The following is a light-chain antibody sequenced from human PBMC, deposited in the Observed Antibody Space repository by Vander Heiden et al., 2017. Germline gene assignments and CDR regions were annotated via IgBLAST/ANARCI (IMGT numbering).Light chain of an antibody. CDR1: SLRSDY. V-gene: IGLV3-19*01. Sequence: SSELTQDPAVSVALGQTVRITCQGDSLRSDYASWYQQKPGQAPVLVIYGKNNRPSVIPDRFSGSSSGNTASLTITGDQAEDEADYYCNSRDSSDNHLVFGGGTKLTVL. CDR2: GKN. CDR3: NSRDSSDNHLV. J-gene: IGLJ2*01.